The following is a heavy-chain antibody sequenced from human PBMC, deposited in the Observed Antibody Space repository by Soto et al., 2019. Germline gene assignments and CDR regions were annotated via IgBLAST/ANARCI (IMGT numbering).Heavy chain of an antibody. CDR1: GFTFSANA. J-gene: IGHJ4*02. CDR2: IAYDGTIK. CDR3: ARDKIKGAPDYLDS. D-gene: IGHD1-26*01. Sequence: QEQLVESGGDVVQPGRSLTLSCAASGFTFSANAMHWVRQAPGKGLEWVAVIAYDGTIKIYRDSVKGRFTISRDDSKSTLYLQLNGLRPEDPAVYYCARDKIKGAPDYLDSWGQGTLGTVSS. V-gene: IGHV3-30-3*01.